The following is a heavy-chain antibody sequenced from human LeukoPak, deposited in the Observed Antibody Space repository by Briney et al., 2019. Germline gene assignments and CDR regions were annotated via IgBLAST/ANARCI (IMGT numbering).Heavy chain of an antibody. CDR2: INQSGST. Sequence: PSETLSLTCAVYGGSFSGSYWGWIRQPPGKGLGWIGEINQSGSTNSNPSLKSRVTISVDTSKNQFSLKLSSVTAADTAVYYCASVGQWLMGNYMDVWGKGTTVTVSS. CDR3: ASVGQWLMGNYMDV. D-gene: IGHD6-19*01. V-gene: IGHV4-34*01. J-gene: IGHJ6*03. CDR1: GGSFSGSY.